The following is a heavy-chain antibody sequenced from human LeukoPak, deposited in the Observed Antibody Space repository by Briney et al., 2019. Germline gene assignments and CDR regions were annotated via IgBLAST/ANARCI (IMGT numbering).Heavy chain of an antibody. CDR2: IWYDGSSK. CDR1: GFSFSNYG. CDR3: ARSNNGGWGYCDY. V-gene: IGHV3-33*01. Sequence: GGSLRLSCAASGFSFSNYGMHWVRQAPGKGLEWVAVIWYDGSSKYYADSVKGRFTIPRDNSKNTLYVQMSSLRAEDTAVYYCARSNNGGWGYCDYWGQGSLVTVSS. J-gene: IGHJ4*02. D-gene: IGHD3-16*01.